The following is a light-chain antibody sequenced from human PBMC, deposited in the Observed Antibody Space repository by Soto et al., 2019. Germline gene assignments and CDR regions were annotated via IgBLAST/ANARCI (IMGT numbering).Light chain of an antibody. J-gene: IGLJ2*01. CDR2: SNS. Sequence: QSVLTQPRSVSGAPGQRGTIYCTGSSINIGAGYDVRWYEQLPGTAPKPLIYSNSNRPSGVPDRFSGSNSGTSASLAITGLPAADEADYSCQSYDSSLSGYLVFGGGTQLTVL. CDR3: QSYDSSLSGYLV. CDR1: SINIGAGYD. V-gene: IGLV1-40*01.